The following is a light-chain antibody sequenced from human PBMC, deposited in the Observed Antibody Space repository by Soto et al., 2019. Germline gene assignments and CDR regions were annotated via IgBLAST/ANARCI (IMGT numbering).Light chain of an antibody. CDR1: QSVSSY. CDR2: GAS. CDR3: HQYGISPPT. Sequence: IVLTQSPATLSLSPGERATLSCRASQSVSSYLAWYQQKPGQAPRLLISGASNRATGTPDRFSGSGSGTDFTLTITSLEPEDFAVFYCHQYGISPPTFGQGTKVDIK. J-gene: IGKJ1*01. V-gene: IGKV3-20*01.